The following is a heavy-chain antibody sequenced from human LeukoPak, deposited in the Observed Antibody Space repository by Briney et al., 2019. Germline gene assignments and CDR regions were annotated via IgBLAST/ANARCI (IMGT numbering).Heavy chain of an antibody. V-gene: IGHV3-13*01. Sequence: GGSLRLSCAASGFTFSSYDMHWVRQATGKGLEWVSGTGTAGDTYYPGSVKGRFTISRENAKNSLYLQMNSLRAGDTGVYYCARAKDSSSSGDAFDIWGQGTMVTVSS. CDR2: TGTAGDT. J-gene: IGHJ3*02. D-gene: IGHD6-6*01. CDR3: ARAKDSSSSGDAFDI. CDR1: GFTFSSYD.